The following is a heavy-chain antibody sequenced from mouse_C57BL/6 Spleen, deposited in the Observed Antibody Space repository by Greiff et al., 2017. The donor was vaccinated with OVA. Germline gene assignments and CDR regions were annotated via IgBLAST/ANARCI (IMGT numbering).Heavy chain of an antibody. Sequence: QVQLQQSGPELVKPGASVKISCKASGYAFSSSWMNWVKQRPGKGLEWIGRIYPGDGDTNYNGKFKGKATLTADKSSSTAYMQLSSLTSEDSAVYFCARIYYGSSYEDYWGQGTSVTVSS. V-gene: IGHV1-82*01. J-gene: IGHJ4*01. CDR3: ARIYYGSSYEDY. CDR1: GYAFSSSW. CDR2: IYPGDGDT. D-gene: IGHD1-1*01.